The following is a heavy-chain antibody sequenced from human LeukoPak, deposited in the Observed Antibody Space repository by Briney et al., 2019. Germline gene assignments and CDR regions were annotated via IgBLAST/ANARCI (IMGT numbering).Heavy chain of an antibody. CDR3: ANANAVTGRSYYYYGMDV. J-gene: IGHJ6*02. V-gene: IGHV3-23*01. Sequence: GGSLRLSCAASGFTFSSYSMRWVRQAPGKGLEWVSGISGSGESTYYADSVKGRFTISRDNSKNTLYLQMNSLRAEDTAIYYCANANAVTGRSYYYYGMDVWGQGTTVTVSS. D-gene: IGHD6-19*01. CDR1: GFTFSSYS. CDR2: ISGSGEST.